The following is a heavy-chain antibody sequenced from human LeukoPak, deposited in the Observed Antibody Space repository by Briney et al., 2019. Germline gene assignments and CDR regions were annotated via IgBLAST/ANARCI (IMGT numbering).Heavy chain of an antibody. CDR3: ARNGPGSSGSIDI. CDR2: INPNSGGT. D-gene: IGHD3-22*01. J-gene: IGHJ3*02. Sequence: ASVKVSCKASGYTFTGYYMHWVRQAPGQGLEWTGWINPNSGGTNYAQRFQGRVTMTRDMSTSTVYMELSSLRSEDTAVYYCARNGPGSSGSIDIWGQGTMVTVSS. V-gene: IGHV1-2*02. CDR1: GYTFTGYY.